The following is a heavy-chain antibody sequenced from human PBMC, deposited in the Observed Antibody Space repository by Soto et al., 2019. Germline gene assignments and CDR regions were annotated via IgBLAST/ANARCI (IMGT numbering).Heavy chain of an antibody. D-gene: IGHD3-3*01. V-gene: IGHV4-34*01. Sequence: PSETLSLTCAVYCGSFSGYYWCWIRQPPGKGLEWIGEINHSGSTNYNPSLKSRVTISVDTSKNQFSLKLSSVTAADTAVYYCARGLRFLGWLEYYGMDVWGQGTTVTVSS. J-gene: IGHJ6*02. CDR3: ARGLRFLGWLEYYGMDV. CDR2: INHSGST. CDR1: CGSFSGYY.